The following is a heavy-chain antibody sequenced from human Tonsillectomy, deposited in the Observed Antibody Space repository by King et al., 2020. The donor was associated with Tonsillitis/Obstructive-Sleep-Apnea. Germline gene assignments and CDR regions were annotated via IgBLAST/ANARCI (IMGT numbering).Heavy chain of an antibody. CDR3: ARGEYYFDY. CDR2: INPNSGGT. CDR1: GYTFTGYY. Sequence: QLVQSGAEVKKPGASVKVSCKASGYTFTGYYIHWVRQAPGQGVEWMGWINPNSGGTNYAQKFQGWVTMTRDTSISTAYMELGRLRSDDTAGYYCARGEYYFDYWGQGTLVTVSS. V-gene: IGHV1-2*04. D-gene: IGHD3-10*01. J-gene: IGHJ4*02.